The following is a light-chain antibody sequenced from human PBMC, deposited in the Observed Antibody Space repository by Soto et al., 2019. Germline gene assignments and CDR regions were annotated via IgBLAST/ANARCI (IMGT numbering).Light chain of an antibody. CDR2: RNN. V-gene: IGLV1-47*01. J-gene: IGLJ1*01. CDR1: SSNIGSNH. CDR3: AAWDDSLSGYV. Sequence: QSVLTQPPSASGTPGQRVTISCSGSSSNIGSNHVYWYQQLPGTAPKLLIYRNNQRPSGVPDRFSGSKSGTSASLAISGLRSEDESGYHCAAWDDSLSGYVFGTGTKLTVL.